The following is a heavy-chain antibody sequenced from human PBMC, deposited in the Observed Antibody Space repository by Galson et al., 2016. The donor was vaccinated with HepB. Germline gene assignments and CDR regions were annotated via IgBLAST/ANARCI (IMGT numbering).Heavy chain of an antibody. Sequence: TLSLTCTVSGGSISSYSWSWIRQPPGKGLEWIGYIYYTGSTNYNPSLKSRVTISVDTSKNQVSLRLTSATAADTAVYYCARVRDMATIDYWGQGTLVTVPA. V-gene: IGHV4-59*01. J-gene: IGHJ4*02. CDR2: IYYTGST. D-gene: IGHD5-24*01. CDR3: ARVRDMATIDY. CDR1: GGSISSYS.